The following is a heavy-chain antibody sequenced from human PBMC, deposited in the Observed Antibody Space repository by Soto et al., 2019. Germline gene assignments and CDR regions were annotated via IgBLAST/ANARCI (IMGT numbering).Heavy chain of an antibody. V-gene: IGHV3-21*01. J-gene: IGHJ6*03. Sequence: EVQLVESGGGLVKPGGSLRLSCAASGFTFSSYSMNWVRQAPGKGLEWVSSISSSSSYIYYADSVKGRFTISRDNAKNSLYLQMNSLRAEDTAVYYCARKVGYCTNGVCYLAYYYYYMHVWGKGTTVTVSS. CDR1: GFTFSSYS. D-gene: IGHD2-8*01. CDR2: ISSSSSYI. CDR3: ARKVGYCTNGVCYLAYYYYYMHV.